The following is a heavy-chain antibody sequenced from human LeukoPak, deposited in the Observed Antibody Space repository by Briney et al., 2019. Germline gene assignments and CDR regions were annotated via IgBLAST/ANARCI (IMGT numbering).Heavy chain of an antibody. CDR3: ARDFFAFGGVIALLDY. CDR1: GFTFSNYW. CDR2: IKHDGSED. D-gene: IGHD3-16*02. J-gene: IGHJ4*02. V-gene: IGHV3-7*01. Sequence: GGSLRLSCAASGFTFSNYWMTWVRQAPGKGLEWVANIKHDGSEDYYLDSVKGRFTISRDNAKKSLYLQMNSLRDEDTAVYYCARDFFAFGGVIALLDYWGQGILVTVSS.